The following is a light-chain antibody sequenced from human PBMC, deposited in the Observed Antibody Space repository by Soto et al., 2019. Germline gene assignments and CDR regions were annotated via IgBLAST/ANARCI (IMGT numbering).Light chain of an antibody. V-gene: IGLV2-14*03. CDR3: PSYATGSSPVV. J-gene: IGLJ2*01. CDR1: SSDVGGYNY. Sequence: QSALTQPASVSGSPGQSITISCTGTSSDVGGYNYVSWYQHHPGKAPKVIIYDVTNRPTGVSDRFSGSKSGNTASLTISGLQAEDEAEYFCPSYATGSSPVVFGGGTKLTVL. CDR2: DVT.